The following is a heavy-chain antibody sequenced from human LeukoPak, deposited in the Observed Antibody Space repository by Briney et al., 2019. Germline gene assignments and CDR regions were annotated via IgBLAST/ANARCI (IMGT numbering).Heavy chain of an antibody. V-gene: IGHV3-48*02. CDR2: ISSSGTTI. D-gene: IGHD2-15*01. Sequence: GGSLRLSCAASGFSFSTYSMTWVRQAPGKGLEWVSYISSSGTTIYYADSVKGRFTISRDNAKNSLYLHMNSLRDEDTAVYYCARDRCSTYWGQGTLVTVSS. CDR3: ARDRCSTY. CDR1: GFSFSTYS. J-gene: IGHJ4*02.